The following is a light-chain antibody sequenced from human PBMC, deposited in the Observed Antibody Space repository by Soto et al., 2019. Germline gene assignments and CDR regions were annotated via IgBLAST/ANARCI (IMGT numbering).Light chain of an antibody. V-gene: IGKV2-30*01. CDR1: QGLVYSECNNY. CDR2: KVS. J-gene: IGKJ1*01. CDR3: MQGTHRPPT. Sequence: DVVMTQSPLSLPVTLGQAASISCRSSQGLVYSECNNYLNWCQQRPGQSPTRLIYKVSNRDSGVPDRFSGSGSGTDFTLTISRVEAEDVGIYYCMQGTHRPPTFGQGTKVEIK.